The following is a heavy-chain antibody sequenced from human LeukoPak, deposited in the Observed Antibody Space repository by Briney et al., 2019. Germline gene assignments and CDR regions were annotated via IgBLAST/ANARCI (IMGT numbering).Heavy chain of an antibody. D-gene: IGHD3-10*01. CDR2: INHSGST. CDR3: ARAYGSGSYYVFDY. V-gene: IGHV4-34*01. Sequence: PSETLSLTCAVYGGSFSGYYWSWIRQPPGKGLEWIGEINHSGSTNYNPSLKSRVTISVDTSKNQFSLKLSSVTAADTAVYYCARAYGSGSYYVFDYWGQGTLVTVSS. J-gene: IGHJ4*02. CDR1: GGSFSGYY.